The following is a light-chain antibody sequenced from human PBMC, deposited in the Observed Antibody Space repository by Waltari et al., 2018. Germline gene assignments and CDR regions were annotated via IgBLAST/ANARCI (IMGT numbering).Light chain of an antibody. CDR1: SRDVGFYNY. CDR2: DVS. J-gene: IGLJ3*02. Sequence: QSALTQPTSVSGSPGQSITISCTGTSRDVGFYNYVSWYQQYPGKVPRLLIYDVSERPSVSSSRFSCPKSGNTASLTISGLQADDEADYYCNSYTGSSSWVFGGGTKLTVL. CDR3: NSYTGSSSWV. V-gene: IGLV2-14*01.